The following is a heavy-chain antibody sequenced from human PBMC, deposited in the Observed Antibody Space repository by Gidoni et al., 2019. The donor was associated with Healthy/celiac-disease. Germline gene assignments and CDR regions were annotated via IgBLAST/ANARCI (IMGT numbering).Heavy chain of an antibody. CDR3: ARGIRGYCSSTSCYAGMGWFDP. V-gene: IGHV4-31*03. Sequence: QVQLQESGPGLVKPSQTLSLTCTVAGGAISRGGYYWSWLRQHPGKGLEWIGYIYYSGSTYYNPSLKSRVTISVDTSKNQFSLKLSSVTAADTAVYYCARGIRGYCSSTSCYAGMGWFDPWGQGTLVTVSS. CDR2: IYYSGST. D-gene: IGHD2-2*01. CDR1: GGAISRGGYY. J-gene: IGHJ5*02.